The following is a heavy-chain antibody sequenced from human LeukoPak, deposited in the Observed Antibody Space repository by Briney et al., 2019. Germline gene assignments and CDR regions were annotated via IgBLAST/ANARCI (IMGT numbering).Heavy chain of an antibody. J-gene: IGHJ4*02. CDR1: GFSFNNYA. Sequence: GGSQRLSCAAFGFSFNNYAMSGVRQAPAKGLEWVSAISGSGDNTYYAESVKGRCTISRDISKNRLYLQMNSLRAEDTAIYYCAKDRGVTPIPFDYWGQGTLVTVSS. V-gene: IGHV3-23*01. D-gene: IGHD2-21*02. CDR3: AKDRGVTPIPFDY. CDR2: ISGSGDNT.